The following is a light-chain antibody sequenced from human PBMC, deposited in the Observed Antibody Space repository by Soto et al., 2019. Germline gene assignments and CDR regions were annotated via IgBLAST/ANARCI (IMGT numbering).Light chain of an antibody. J-gene: IGKJ1*01. CDR1: QSITDW. Sequence: DIQMTQSPSTLSASVGDRVTITCRASQSITDWLAWYQQKPVKAPKFLIYKASSLEGGVLSRFRGSGSGPEFTLTISSVQSADFATYYCQYWDNYSWTFGQGTKVEIK. CDR3: QYWDNYSWT. V-gene: IGKV1-5*03. CDR2: KAS.